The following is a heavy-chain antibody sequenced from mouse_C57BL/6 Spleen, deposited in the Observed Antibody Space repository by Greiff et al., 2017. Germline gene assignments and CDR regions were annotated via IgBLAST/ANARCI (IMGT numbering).Heavy chain of an antibody. CDR2: IDPETGGT. Sequence: QVQLQQSGAELVRPGASVTLSCKASGYTFTDYEMHWVKQTPVHGLEWIGAIDPETGGTDYNQKFKGKAILTADKSSSTAYMELRSLTSEDSAVYYCTRAGTYYYDYWGQGTTLTVSS. CDR1: GYTFTDYE. CDR3: TRAGTYYYDY. V-gene: IGHV1-15*01. D-gene: IGHD4-1*01. J-gene: IGHJ2*01.